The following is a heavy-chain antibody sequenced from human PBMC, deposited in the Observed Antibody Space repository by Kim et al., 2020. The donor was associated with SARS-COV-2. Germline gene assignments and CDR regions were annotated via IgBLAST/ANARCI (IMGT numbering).Heavy chain of an antibody. D-gene: IGHD2-2*03. J-gene: IGHJ6*02. V-gene: IGHV4-39*07. Sequence: RVTISVDTSKNQFSLKLSSVTAADTAVYYCARDGDCSSTSCYSPYYGMDVWGQGTTVTVSS. CDR3: ARDGDCSSTSCYSPYYGMDV.